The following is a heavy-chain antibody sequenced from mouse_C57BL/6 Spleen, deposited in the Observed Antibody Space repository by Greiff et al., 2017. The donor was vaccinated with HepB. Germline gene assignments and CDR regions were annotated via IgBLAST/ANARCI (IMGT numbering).Heavy chain of an antibody. D-gene: IGHD2-3*01. CDR1: GFTFSDYY. V-gene: IGHV5-16*01. Sequence: EVQVVESEGGLVQPGSSMKLSCTASGFTFSDYYMAWVRQVPEKGLEWVANINYDGSSTYYLDSLKSRFIISRDNAKNILYLQMSSLKSEDTATYYCARCDGYYAMDYWGQGTSVTVSS. J-gene: IGHJ4*01. CDR2: INYDGSST. CDR3: ARCDGYYAMDY.